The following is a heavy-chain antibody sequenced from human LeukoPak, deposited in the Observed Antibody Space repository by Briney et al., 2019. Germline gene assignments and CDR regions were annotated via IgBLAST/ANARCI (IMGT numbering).Heavy chain of an antibody. CDR1: GFNFDNFA. V-gene: IGHV3-30-3*01. D-gene: IGHD1-1*01. J-gene: IGHJ4*02. CDR3: ARDWGPTGTTRPYFDY. Sequence: GKSLTLSCVVSGFNFDNFAMHWVRQPLGKGLEWVAVISHDGSNKYYADSVKGRFTISRDNSKNTLYLQMNSLRAEDTAVYYCARDWGPTGTTRPYFDYWGQGTLVTVSS. CDR2: ISHDGSNK.